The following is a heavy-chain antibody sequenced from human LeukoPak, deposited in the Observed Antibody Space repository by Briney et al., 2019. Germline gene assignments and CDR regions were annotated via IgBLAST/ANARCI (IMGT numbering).Heavy chain of an antibody. V-gene: IGHV1-69*13. CDR2: IIPIFGTA. D-gene: IGHD5-12*01. Sequence: GASVKVSCKASGGTFSSYAISRVRQAPGQGLEWMGGIIPIFGTANYAQKFQGRVTITADEPTSTAYMELSSLRSEDTAVYYCARGPSGYDSSYYYGMDVWGQGTTVTVSS. CDR1: GGTFSSYA. J-gene: IGHJ6*02. CDR3: ARGPSGYDSSYYYGMDV.